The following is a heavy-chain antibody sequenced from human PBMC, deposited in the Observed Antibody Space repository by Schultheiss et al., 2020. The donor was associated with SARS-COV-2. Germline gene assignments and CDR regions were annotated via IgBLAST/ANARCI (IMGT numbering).Heavy chain of an antibody. V-gene: IGHV3-33*01. CDR2: IWYDGSNK. CDR1: GFTFSSYG. J-gene: IGHJ6*02. Sequence: GGSLRLSCAASGFTFSSYGMHWVRQAPGKGLEWVAVIWYDGSNKYYADSVKGRFTISRDNSKNTLYLQMNSLRAEDTAVYYCAREPPPYYYGMDVWGQGTTVTVSS. CDR3: AREPPPYYYGMDV.